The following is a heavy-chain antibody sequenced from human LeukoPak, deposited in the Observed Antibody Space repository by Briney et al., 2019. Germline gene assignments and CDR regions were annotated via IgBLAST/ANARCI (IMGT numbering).Heavy chain of an antibody. D-gene: IGHD6-13*01. CDR2: IKGDGIST. V-gene: IGHV3-74*01. J-gene: IGHJ3*02. CDR1: GFDFSSNW. CDR3: ARDIGPLYSSSWYVVDAFDI. Sequence: PGGSLRLSCAASGFDFSSNWMHWVRHAPGQGLVWVSRIKGDGISTNYADSVKGRFTISRDNAKNSLYLQMNSLRAEDTAVYYCARDIGPLYSSSWYVVDAFDIWGQGTMVTVSS.